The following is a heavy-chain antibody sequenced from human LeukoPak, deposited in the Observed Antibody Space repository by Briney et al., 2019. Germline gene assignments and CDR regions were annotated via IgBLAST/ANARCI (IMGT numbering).Heavy chain of an antibody. CDR2: INHSGST. Sequence: SETLSLTCAVYGGSFSGYYWSWIRQPPGKGLEWIGEINHSGSTNYDPSLKSRVTISVDTSKNQFSLKLSSVTAADTAVYYCAGGPNWGSRLYYFDYWGQGTLVTVSS. V-gene: IGHV4-34*01. CDR3: AGGPNWGSRLYYFDY. J-gene: IGHJ4*02. CDR1: GGSFSGYY. D-gene: IGHD7-27*01.